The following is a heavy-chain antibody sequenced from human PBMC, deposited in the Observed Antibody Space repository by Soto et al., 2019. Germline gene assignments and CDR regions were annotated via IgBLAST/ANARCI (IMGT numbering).Heavy chain of an antibody. CDR2: IETSDSVT. CDR3: AIAYRTSSFDY. J-gene: IGHJ4*02. Sequence: EVQLMESGGGLVQPGGSLRLSCSASGFTFNTYALSWAGQAPGRGLEWVSRIETSDSVTYYSDSVRGRFTISRDNSKNTLSLHLHALSAEDTAMYYCAIAYRTSSFDYWGQGTLVTVSS. D-gene: IGHD3-16*01. V-gene: IGHV3-23*05. CDR1: GFTFNTYA.